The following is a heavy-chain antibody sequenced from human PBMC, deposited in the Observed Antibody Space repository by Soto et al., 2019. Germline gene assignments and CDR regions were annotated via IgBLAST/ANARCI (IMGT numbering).Heavy chain of an antibody. Sequence: SLRLSCVASGLTFGSRAMTWVRQAPGEGLQWVSTITDTGGDAKYADSVRGRFVISRDNSKKTLYLQMTSLTAEDSAMYYCARGSTDSYPGSRIFDFWGRGTLVTVSS. CDR3: ARGSTDSYPGSRIFDF. V-gene: IGHV3-23*01. CDR1: GLTFGSRA. D-gene: IGHD3-10*01. CDR2: ITDTGGDA. J-gene: IGHJ4*02.